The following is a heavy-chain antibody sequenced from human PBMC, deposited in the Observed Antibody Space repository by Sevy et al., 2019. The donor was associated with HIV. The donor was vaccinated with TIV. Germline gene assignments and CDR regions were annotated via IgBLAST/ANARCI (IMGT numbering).Heavy chain of an antibody. CDR3: AKNRVVGSTNSFDS. D-gene: IGHD1-26*01. J-gene: IGHJ4*02. Sequence: GGSLRLSCAASGFNFSDYAMAWVRQAPGTGLEWVSSITGTTGRTYYAGSVKGRFTVSRDNTQGKLFLQLNSLRVEDSAKYYCAKNRVVGSTNSFDSWGQGDLVTVSS. V-gene: IGHV3-23*01. CDR1: GFNFSDYA. CDR2: ITGTTGRT.